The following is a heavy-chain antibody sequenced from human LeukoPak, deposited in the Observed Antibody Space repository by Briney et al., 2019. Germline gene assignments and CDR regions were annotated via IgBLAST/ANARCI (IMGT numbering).Heavy chain of an antibody. V-gene: IGHV3-73*01. J-gene: IGHJ4*02. Sequence: GGSLRLSCAASGFTFSGSAMHWVRQASGKGLEWVGRIRSKANSYATAYAASVKGRFTISRDDSKNTAYLQMNSLKTEDTAVYYCTSRQMAVAGDFDYWGQGTLVTVSS. CDR1: GFTFSGSA. CDR2: IRSKANSYAT. D-gene: IGHD6-19*01. CDR3: TSRQMAVAGDFDY.